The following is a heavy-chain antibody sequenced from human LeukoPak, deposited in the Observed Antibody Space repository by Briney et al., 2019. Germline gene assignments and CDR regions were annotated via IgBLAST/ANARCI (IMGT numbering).Heavy chain of an antibody. CDR3: ARSPNLRYFYWSRGGTLNYFGD. V-gene: IGHV3-21*01. D-gene: IGHD3-9*01. Sequence: PGGSLRLSCAASGFTFSSYSMNWVRQAPGKGLEWVSSISSSSSYIYYADSVKGRFTISRDNAKNSLYLQMNSLRAEDTAVYYCARSPNLRYFYWSRGGTLNYFGDWGQGTLVTVSS. CDR2: ISSSSSYI. J-gene: IGHJ4*02. CDR1: GFTFSSYS.